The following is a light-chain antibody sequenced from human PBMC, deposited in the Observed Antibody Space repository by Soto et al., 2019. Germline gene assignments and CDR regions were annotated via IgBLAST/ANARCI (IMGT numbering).Light chain of an antibody. CDR2: GAS. Sequence: EVVLTQAPGTLSLSPEERATLSCRASQSVSSNYLAWYQQKPGQAPRLLIYGASSRATGIPDRFSGSGSGTAFTRTVSRLEPEDFATYYCQQFGSSPYAFGQGTRLAIK. CDR1: QSVSSNY. V-gene: IGKV3-20*01. CDR3: QQFGSSPYA. J-gene: IGKJ2*01.